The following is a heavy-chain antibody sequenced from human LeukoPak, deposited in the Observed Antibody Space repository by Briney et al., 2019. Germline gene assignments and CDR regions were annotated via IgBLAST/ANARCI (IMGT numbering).Heavy chain of an antibody. CDR3: ARGPSYYYGSGIRRSWFDP. J-gene: IGHJ5*02. CDR1: GGSFSGYY. V-gene: IGHV4-34*01. CDR2: INHSGST. Sequence: SETLSLTCAVYGGSFSGYYWSWIRQPPGKGLEWIGEINHSGSTNYNPSLKSRVTISVDTSKNQFSLKLSSVTAADTAVYYCARGPSYYYGSGIRRSWFDPWGQGTLVTVSS. D-gene: IGHD3-10*01.